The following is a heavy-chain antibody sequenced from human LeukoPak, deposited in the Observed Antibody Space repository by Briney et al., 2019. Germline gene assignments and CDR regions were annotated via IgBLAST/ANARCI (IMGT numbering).Heavy chain of an antibody. CDR2: IYSSGST. CDR1: GGSISSYY. D-gene: IGHD3-10*01. J-gene: IGHJ4*02. Sequence: PSETLSLTCTVSGGSISSYYWSWIRQPAGKGLEWIGRIYSSGSTNYNPSLKSRVTMSVDTSKNQFSLKQTSVTAADTAVYYCASRTGSGSYYFDYWGQGTLVTVSS. CDR3: ASRTGSGSYYFDY. V-gene: IGHV4-4*07.